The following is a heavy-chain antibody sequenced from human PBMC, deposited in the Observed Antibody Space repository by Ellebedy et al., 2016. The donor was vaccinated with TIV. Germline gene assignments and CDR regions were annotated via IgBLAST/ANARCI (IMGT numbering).Heavy chain of an antibody. V-gene: IGHV3-11*01. CDR3: ARGRDMVEYFDY. CDR2: I. J-gene: IGHJ4*02. D-gene: IGHD5-12*01. Sequence: ISCADSVRGRFTISRDSAKNSLYLEMNSLRAEDTAVYYCARGRDMVEYFDYWGQGTLVTVSS.